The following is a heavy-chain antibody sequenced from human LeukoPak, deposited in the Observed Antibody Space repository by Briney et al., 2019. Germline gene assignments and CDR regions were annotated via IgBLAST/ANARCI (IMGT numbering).Heavy chain of an antibody. V-gene: IGHV4-4*07. D-gene: IGHD2-2*01. Sequence: PSETLSLTCTVSGGSISSYYWSWIRQPAGMGLEWIGRIYTSGSTNYNPSLKSRVTMSVDTSKNQFSLKLSSVTAADTAVYYCARDRVPAAPSDYYYYYGMDVWGQGTTVTVSS. J-gene: IGHJ6*02. CDR3: ARDRVPAAPSDYYYYYGMDV. CDR2: IYTSGST. CDR1: GGSISSYY.